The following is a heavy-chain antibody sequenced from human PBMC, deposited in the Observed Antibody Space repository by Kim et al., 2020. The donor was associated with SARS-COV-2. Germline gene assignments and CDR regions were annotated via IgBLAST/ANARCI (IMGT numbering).Heavy chain of an antibody. CDR3: ARHPYVWGPAEYFQH. Sequence: SETLSLTCTVSGGSISSSSYYWGWLRQPPGKGLEWIGSIYYSGRTYYNPSLKSRVTTSVNTSKNQFSLKLSSVTAADTAVYYCARHPYVWGPAEYFQHWGQGTLVTVSS. CDR1: GGSISSSSYY. CDR2: IYYSGRT. V-gene: IGHV4-39*01. J-gene: IGHJ1*01. D-gene: IGHD3-16*01.